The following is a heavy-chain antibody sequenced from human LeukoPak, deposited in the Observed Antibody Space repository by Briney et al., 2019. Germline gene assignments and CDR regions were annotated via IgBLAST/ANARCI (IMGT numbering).Heavy chain of an antibody. CDR1: GFTVSDNY. D-gene: IGHD6-13*01. CDR2: MYSRGDT. V-gene: IGHV3-53*01. Sequence: GGSLRLSCAASGFTVSDNYMSWVRQAPGKGLEWVSVMYSRGDTYYANSVKGRFTFSRDISRNTLYLQMNGLRAEDTAMYYCARDAPQVPAAGVLASWGQGTLVIVSS. J-gene: IGHJ5*02. CDR3: ARDAPQVPAAGVLAS.